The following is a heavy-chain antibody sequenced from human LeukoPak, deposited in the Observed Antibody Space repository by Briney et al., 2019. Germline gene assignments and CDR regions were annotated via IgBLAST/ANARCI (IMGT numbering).Heavy chain of an antibody. V-gene: IGHV3-30*02. D-gene: IGHD3-10*01. Sequence: GGSLRLSCAAPGFTFSSYGMHWVRQAPGKGLEWVAFIRYDGSNKYYADSVKGRFTISRDNSKNTLYLQMNSLRAEDTAVYYCAKNLFYYGSGEHFDYWGQGTLVTVSS. CDR2: IRYDGSNK. J-gene: IGHJ4*02. CDR3: AKNLFYYGSGEHFDY. CDR1: GFTFSSYG.